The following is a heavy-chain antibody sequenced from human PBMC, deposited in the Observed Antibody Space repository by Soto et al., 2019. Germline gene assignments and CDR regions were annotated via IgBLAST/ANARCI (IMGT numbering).Heavy chain of an antibody. J-gene: IGHJ4*02. D-gene: IGHD3-16*02. CDR3: ARHKIGYRYFDS. Sequence: GGSLRLSCEASGFTFSAYWMTWVRQAPGKGLEWVGCIKDDGSRRFYVDSLKGRFTLSRDNAKNSLFLEMDNLRPEDTAVYYCARHKIGYRYFDSWGQGTLVTVSS. CDR2: IKDDGSRR. V-gene: IGHV3-7*01. CDR1: GFTFSAYW.